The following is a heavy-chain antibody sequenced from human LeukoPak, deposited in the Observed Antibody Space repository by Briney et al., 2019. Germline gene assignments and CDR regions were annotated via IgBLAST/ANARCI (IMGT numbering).Heavy chain of an antibody. D-gene: IGHD6-6*01. CDR1: GFTFSSYG. J-gene: IGHJ5*02. V-gene: IGHV3-30*18. CDR2: ISYDGSNK. CDR3: AKGRIAARPYNWFDP. Sequence: GGSLRLSCAASGFTFSSYGMHWVRQAPGKGLEWGAVISYDGSNKYYADSVKGRFTISRDNSKNALYLQMNSLRAEDTAVYYCAKGRIAARPYNWFDPWGQGTLVTVSS.